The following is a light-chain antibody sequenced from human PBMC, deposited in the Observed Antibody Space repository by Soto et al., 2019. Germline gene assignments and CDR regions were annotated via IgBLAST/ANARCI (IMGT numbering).Light chain of an antibody. J-gene: IGLJ1*01. CDR2: DVS. CDR1: SSDVGGYNY. V-gene: IGLV2-14*01. CDR3: SSYTSSSTTV. Sequence: QSVLTQPASVSGSPGKSITISCTGTSSDVGGYNYVSWYQQHPGKAPKLMLYDVSNRPSGVSNRFSGSKSGNTASLTISGLQAEDEADYYCSSYTSSSTTVFGTGTKVTVL.